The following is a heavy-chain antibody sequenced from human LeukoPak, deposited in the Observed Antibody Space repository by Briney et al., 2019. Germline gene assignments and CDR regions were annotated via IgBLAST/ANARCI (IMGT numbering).Heavy chain of an antibody. D-gene: IGHD2-2*01. J-gene: IGHJ5*02. Sequence: SETLSLTCTVSGGSISSSSYYWGWIRQPPGKGLEWIGSIYYSGSTYYNPSLKSRVTISVDTSKNQFSLKLSSVTAADTAVYYCARLEGLGCSSTSCPVWFDPWGQGTLVTVSS. V-gene: IGHV4-39*01. CDR1: GGSISSSSYY. CDR2: IYYSGST. CDR3: ARLEGLGCSSTSCPVWFDP.